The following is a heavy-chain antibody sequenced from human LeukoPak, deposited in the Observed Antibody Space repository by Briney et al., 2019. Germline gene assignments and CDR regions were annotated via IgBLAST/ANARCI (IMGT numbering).Heavy chain of an antibody. J-gene: IGHJ5*02. D-gene: IGHD2-15*01. CDR3: ARRISVSGFDP. Sequence: SETLSLTCTVSGGSISSSSYYWGSIRQPPGKGLAWIGSIYYSGSTYYNPSLKSRVTISVDTSKNQFSLKLSSVTAADTAVYYCARRISVSGFDPWGQGTLVTVSS. CDR2: IYYSGST. V-gene: IGHV4-39*01. CDR1: GGSISSSSYY.